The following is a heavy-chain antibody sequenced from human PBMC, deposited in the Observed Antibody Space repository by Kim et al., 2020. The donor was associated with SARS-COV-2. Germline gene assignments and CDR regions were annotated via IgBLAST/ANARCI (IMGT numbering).Heavy chain of an antibody. J-gene: IGHJ5*02. Sequence: SETLSLTCTVSGGSISSNYWCWIRQPPGEGLGWIWSSFSSESTNNNPSLKSQVPISVATSKNQTSLSLSSVTATAPAVYSFARHIYSGGSGYPNWFGP. D-gene: IGHD2-15*01. CDR2: SFSSEST. CDR3: ARHIYSGGSGYPNWFGP. CDR1: GGSISSNY. V-gene: IGHV4-59*08.